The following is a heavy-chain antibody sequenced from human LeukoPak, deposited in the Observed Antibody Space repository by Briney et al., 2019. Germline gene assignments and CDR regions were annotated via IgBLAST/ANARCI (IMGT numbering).Heavy chain of an antibody. V-gene: IGHV4-4*09. CDR3: ARRGSSGWWYYFHY. CDR2: IYTSGST. J-gene: IGHJ4*02. D-gene: IGHD6-19*01. Sequence: SETLSLTCTVSGGSISGYYWSWIRQPPGKGLEWIGYIYTSGSTNYNPSLKSRVTIALDTSKNQFSLKLSSVTAADTAVYYCARRGSSGWWYYFHYRGQGTLVTVSS. CDR1: GGSISGYY.